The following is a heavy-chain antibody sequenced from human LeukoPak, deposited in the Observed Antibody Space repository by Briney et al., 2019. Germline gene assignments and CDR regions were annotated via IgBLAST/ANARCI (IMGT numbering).Heavy chain of an antibody. CDR3: AREGIFEYSSSSTYNWFDP. CDR2: INHSGNT. Sequence: SETLSLTCAVYGGSFSGYYWSWIRQPPGKGLEWIGEINHSGNTNYNPSLKSRVTISVDTSKNQFSLKLSSVTAADTAVYYCAREGIFEYSSSSTYNWFDPWGQGTLVTVSS. V-gene: IGHV4-34*01. CDR1: GGSFSGYY. D-gene: IGHD6-6*01. J-gene: IGHJ5*02.